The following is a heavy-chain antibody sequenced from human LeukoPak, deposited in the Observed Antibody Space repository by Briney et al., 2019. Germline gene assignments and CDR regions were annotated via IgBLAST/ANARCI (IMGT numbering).Heavy chain of an antibody. V-gene: IGHV4-59*08. CDR3: ARQLDGAFDI. CDR2: IYYTGST. J-gene: IGHJ3*02. CDR1: AGSINNYY. Sequence: SETLSLTCIVSAGSINNYYWNWIRQPPGKGLEWVGYIYYTGSTNYNPSLESRVTISLDTSKNQFSLKLSSVTAADTAVYYCARQLDGAFDIWGQGTMVTVSS. D-gene: IGHD5-24*01.